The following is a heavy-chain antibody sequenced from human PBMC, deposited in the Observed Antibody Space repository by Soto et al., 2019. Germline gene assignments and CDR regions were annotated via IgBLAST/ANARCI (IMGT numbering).Heavy chain of an antibody. V-gene: IGHV3-23*01. CDR3: VLWPPYYFDY. Sequence: EVQLLESGGGLVQPGGSLRLSCAASGFTFSSYAMSWVRQAPGKGLEWVTAISGSGGSTYYADSVKGRFTISRDNSKNTLYLQMNSRRAEDTAVYYCVLWPPYYFDYWGQGTLVTVSS. CDR1: GFTFSSYA. J-gene: IGHJ4*02. D-gene: IGHD3-10*01. CDR2: ISGSGGST.